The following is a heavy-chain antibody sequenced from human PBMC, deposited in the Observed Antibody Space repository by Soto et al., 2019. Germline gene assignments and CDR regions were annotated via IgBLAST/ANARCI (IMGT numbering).Heavy chain of an antibody. Sequence: GGSLRLSCTASGFTFGDYAMSWFRQAPGKGLEWVGFIRSKAYGGTTEYAASVKGRFTISRDDSKSIAYLKMNSLKTEDTAVYYCTRASGPWGYGMDVWGQGTTVTVSS. D-gene: IGHD6-25*01. CDR1: GFTFGDYA. CDR2: IRSKAYGGTT. CDR3: TRASGPWGYGMDV. V-gene: IGHV3-49*03. J-gene: IGHJ6*02.